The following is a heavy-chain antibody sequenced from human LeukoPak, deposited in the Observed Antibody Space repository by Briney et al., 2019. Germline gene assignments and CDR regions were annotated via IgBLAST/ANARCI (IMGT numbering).Heavy chain of an antibody. CDR3: ARDRDSSGYYGSYAFDI. J-gene: IGHJ3*02. CDR1: GGSISSYY. V-gene: IGHV4-59*01. CDR2: IYYSGST. Sequence: SETLSLTCIVSGGSISSYYWSWIRQPPGKGLEGIGDIYYSGSTNYNPSLNSRVTISIDTSKNQFSLKLSSVSAADTAVYYCARDRDSSGYYGSYAFDIWGQGTMVTVSS. D-gene: IGHD3-22*01.